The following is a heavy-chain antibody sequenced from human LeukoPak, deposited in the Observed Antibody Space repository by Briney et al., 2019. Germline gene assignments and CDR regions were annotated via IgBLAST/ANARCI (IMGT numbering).Heavy chain of an antibody. J-gene: IGHJ3*02. CDR2: INHSGST. CDR3: ARQYGNAFDI. CDR1: GGSFSGYY. D-gene: IGHD1-14*01. V-gene: IGHV4-34*01. Sequence: PSETLSLTCAVYGGSFSGYYWSWIRQPPGKGLEWIGEINHSGSTNYNPSLKSRVTISVDTSKNQFSLKLSSVTAADTAVYYCARQYGNAFDIWGQGSVVTVSS.